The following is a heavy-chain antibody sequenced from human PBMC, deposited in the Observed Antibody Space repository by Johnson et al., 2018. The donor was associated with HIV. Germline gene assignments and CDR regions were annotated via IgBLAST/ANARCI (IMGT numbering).Heavy chain of an antibody. CDR3: AKAGLVERRMGAFDI. Sequence: VQLVESGGGLVQPGRSLRLSCAASGFSFDDFAMHWVRQVPGKGLEWVSGITWSSGIIAYADPVKGRFTISRDNAKNSLYLQMNSLRAEDTALDYCAKAGLVERRMGAFDIWGQGTMVTVSS. D-gene: IGHD2-8*02. CDR2: ITWSSGII. V-gene: IGHV3-9*01. CDR1: GFSFDDFA. J-gene: IGHJ3*02.